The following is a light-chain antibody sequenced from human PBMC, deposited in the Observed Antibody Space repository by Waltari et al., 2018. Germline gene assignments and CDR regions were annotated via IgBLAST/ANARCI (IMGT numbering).Light chain of an antibody. CDR3: QQSHSSPLT. V-gene: IGKV1-39*01. CDR1: QSITSS. Sequence: DIQMTQSPSSLSASVGDRVTITCRASQSITSSLNWYQQKPGKAPKLLIYAASSLPSGVPSRFSGSGSATAFTLTINSLQPEDFATYYCQQSHSSPLTFGGGTKVEN. CDR2: AAS. J-gene: IGKJ4*01.